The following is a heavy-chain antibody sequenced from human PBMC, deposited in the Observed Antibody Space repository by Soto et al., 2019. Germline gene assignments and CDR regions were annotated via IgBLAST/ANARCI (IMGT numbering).Heavy chain of an antibody. CDR2: IIPIFGTA. Sequence: SLKIASKASRDTVSSYAIAGLRQAPGQGLEWMGGIIPIFGTANYAQKFQGRVTITADESTSTAYMELSSLRSEDTAVYYCARKRYFDPQNYYYGMDVWGQGTTVNVSS. J-gene: IGHJ6*02. V-gene: IGHV1-69*13. CDR3: ARKRYFDPQNYYYGMDV. D-gene: IGHD3-9*01. CDR1: RDTVSSYA.